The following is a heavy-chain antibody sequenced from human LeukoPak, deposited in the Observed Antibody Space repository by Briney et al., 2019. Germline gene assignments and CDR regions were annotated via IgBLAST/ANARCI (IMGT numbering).Heavy chain of an antibody. CDR3: ARHVRYDSSGYWYYFDY. D-gene: IGHD3-22*01. CDR1: GGSINNYY. Sequence: SETLSLTCTVSGGSINNYYWSWIRQPAGKGLEWIGSIYYSGSTYYNPSLKSRVTISVDTSKNQFSLKLSSVTAADTAVYYCARHVRYDSSGYWYYFDYWGQGTLVTVSS. V-gene: IGHV4-59*05. CDR2: IYYSGST. J-gene: IGHJ4*02.